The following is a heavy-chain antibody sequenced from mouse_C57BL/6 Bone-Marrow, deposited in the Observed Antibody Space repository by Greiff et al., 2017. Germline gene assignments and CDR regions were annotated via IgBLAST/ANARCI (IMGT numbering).Heavy chain of an antibody. CDR1: GYTFTGYW. Sequence: VQLQQSGAELMKPGASVKLSCKATGYTFTGYWIEWVKQRPGHGLEWIGEILPGSGSTNYNEKFKGKATFTADPSSNTAYMQLSSLTTEDSAIYYCARWGRPYDYDGRYAMDYWGQGTSVTVSS. D-gene: IGHD2-4*01. V-gene: IGHV1-9*01. CDR2: ILPGSGST. J-gene: IGHJ4*01. CDR3: ARWGRPYDYDGRYAMDY.